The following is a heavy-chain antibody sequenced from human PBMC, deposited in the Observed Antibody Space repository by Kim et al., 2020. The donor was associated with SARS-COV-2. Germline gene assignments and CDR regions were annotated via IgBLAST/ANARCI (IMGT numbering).Heavy chain of an antibody. CDR1: GYTFTSYG. D-gene: IGHD3-10*01. Sequence: ASVKVSCKASGYTFTSYGISWVRQAPGQGLEWMGWISAYNGNTNYAQKLQGRVTMTTDTSTSTAYMELRSLRSDDTAVYYCARDGVLLWFGELGAYGMDVWGQGTTVTVSS. CDR2: ISAYNGNT. CDR3: ARDGVLLWFGELGAYGMDV. V-gene: IGHV1-18*01. J-gene: IGHJ6*02.